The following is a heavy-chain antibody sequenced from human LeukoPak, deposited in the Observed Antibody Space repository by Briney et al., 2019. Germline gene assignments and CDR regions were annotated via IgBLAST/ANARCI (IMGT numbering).Heavy chain of an antibody. CDR1: GFTFSSYA. Sequence: GGSLRLSCAASGFTFSSYAMSWVRQAPGKGLEWVSAISGSGCSTYYADSVRGRFTISRDNAKNLLYLQMNDLRLEDTAVYYCARHPLQQWLVRSDYYYYMDVWGKGTTVTISS. D-gene: IGHD6-19*01. CDR2: ISGSGCST. CDR3: ARHPLQQWLVRSDYYYYMDV. J-gene: IGHJ6*03. V-gene: IGHV3-23*01.